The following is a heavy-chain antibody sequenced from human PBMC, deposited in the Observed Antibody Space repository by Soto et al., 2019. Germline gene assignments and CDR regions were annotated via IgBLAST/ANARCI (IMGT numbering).Heavy chain of an antibody. D-gene: IGHD3-16*01. Sequence: PGEPLKIPCPGSGYSFTSNCIGWVRQMPGKGLEWMWIINPADSDIKYSPSFQGQVTISADNHIGTAYLQWSSLKASDTAMYYCARHQRDDASRKIDCWGQGTMVTVSS. CDR3: ARHQRDDASRKIDC. V-gene: IGHV5-51*01. J-gene: IGHJ4*02. CDR2: INPADSDI. CDR1: GYSFTSNC.